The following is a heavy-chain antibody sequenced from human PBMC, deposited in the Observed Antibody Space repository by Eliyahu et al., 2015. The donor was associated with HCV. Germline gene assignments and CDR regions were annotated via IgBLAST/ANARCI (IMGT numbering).Heavy chain of an antibody. J-gene: IGHJ4*02. CDR1: GYTFTGYY. CDR2: INPNXGGT. V-gene: IGHV1-2*02. D-gene: IGHD1-26*01. Sequence: QVQLVQSGAEVKKPGASVKVSCXASGYTFTGYYXHXVRQAPGPGLEWXGWINPNXGGTNYAQKFQGRVTMTRDTSISTAYMELSRLRSDDTAVYYCASPVVSGSYWGQGTLVTVSS. CDR3: ASPVVSGSY.